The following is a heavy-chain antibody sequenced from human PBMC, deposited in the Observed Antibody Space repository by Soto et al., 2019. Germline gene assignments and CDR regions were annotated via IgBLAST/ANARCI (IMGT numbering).Heavy chain of an antibody. CDR2: IKQDGSEK. D-gene: IGHD3-10*02. CDR1: EFTFSSYW. CDR3: ATSACSGCAFDD. Sequence: EVQLVESGGGLVQPGGSLRLSCAASEFTFSSYWMTWVRQAPGKGLEWVANIKQDGSEKKYVDSVKGRFTISRDNAKKSLYLQMSSLRAEDTAVYYCATSACSGCAFDDWGQGTMVTVSS. V-gene: IGHV3-7*01. J-gene: IGHJ3*01.